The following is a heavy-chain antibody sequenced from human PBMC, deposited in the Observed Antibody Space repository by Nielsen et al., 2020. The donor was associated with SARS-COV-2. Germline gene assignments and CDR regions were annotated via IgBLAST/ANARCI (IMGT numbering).Heavy chain of an antibody. CDR2: IIPIFGTA. V-gene: IGHV1-69*06. Sequence: SVKISCKASGGTFSSYAISWVRQAPGQGLEWMGGIIPIFGTANYAQKFQGRVTITADKSTSTAYMELRSLRSDDTAVYFCAKTYSTSWFDPWGQGTLVTVSS. CDR3: AKTYSTSWFDP. J-gene: IGHJ5*02. D-gene: IGHD2-2*01. CDR1: GGTFSSYA.